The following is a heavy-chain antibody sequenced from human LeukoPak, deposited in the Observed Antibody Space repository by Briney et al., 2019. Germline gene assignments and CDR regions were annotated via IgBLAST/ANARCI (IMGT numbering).Heavy chain of an antibody. V-gene: IGHV4-59*06. CDR2: IYYSGST. D-gene: IGHD5-24*01. Sequence: SETLSLTCTVSGGSISSYYWSWIRQHPGKGLEWIGYIYYSGSTYYNPSLKSRVTISVDTSKNQFSLKLSSVTAADTAVYYCARDRTQDRSIDYWGQGTLVTVSS. CDR3: ARDRTQDRSIDY. CDR1: GGSISSYY. J-gene: IGHJ4*02.